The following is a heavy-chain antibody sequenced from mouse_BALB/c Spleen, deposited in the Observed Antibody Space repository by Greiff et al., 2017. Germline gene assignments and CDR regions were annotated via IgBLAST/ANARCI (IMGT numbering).Heavy chain of an antibody. CDR3: ASYGNYHYYAMDY. D-gene: IGHD2-1*01. CDR1: GFSLTSYG. V-gene: IGHV2-9*02. J-gene: IGHJ4*01. CDR2: IWAGGST. Sequence: QVQLKESGPGLVAPSQSLSITCTVSGFSLTSYGVHWVRQPPGKGLEWLVVIWAGGSTNYNSALMSRLSISKDNSKSQVFLKMNSLQTDDTAMYYCASYGNYHYYAMDYWGQGTSVTVSS.